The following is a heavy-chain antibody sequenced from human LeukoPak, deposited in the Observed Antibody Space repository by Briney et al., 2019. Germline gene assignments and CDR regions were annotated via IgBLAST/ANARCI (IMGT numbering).Heavy chain of an antibody. Sequence: PSGTLSLTCAVSGGSISSSYWWSWVRPPPGKGLEWIGEVYHSGSTNYSPSLKSRVTISVDTSKNQFSLKLSSVTAADTAVYYCARELRDYYDSSGYFGSFYYFDYWGQGTLVTVSS. V-gene: IGHV4-4*02. D-gene: IGHD3-22*01. CDR2: VYHSGST. CDR3: ARELRDYYDSSGYFGSFYYFDY. J-gene: IGHJ4*02. CDR1: GGSISSSYW.